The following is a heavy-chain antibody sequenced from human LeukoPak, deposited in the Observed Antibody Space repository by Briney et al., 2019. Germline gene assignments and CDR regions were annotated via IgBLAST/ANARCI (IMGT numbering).Heavy chain of an antibody. CDR2: ISASGAST. Sequence: PGGSLRLSCAASGFSFNNYAMAWVRQAPGKGLEWISDISASGASTYYADSVRGRFTVSRDNPKNTLYLVMNSLRAEDMALYFCAKSPYGSGNNYVDYWGQGTLVTVSS. CDR3: AKSPYGSGNNYVDY. J-gene: IGHJ4*02. CDR1: GFSFNNYA. D-gene: IGHD3-10*01. V-gene: IGHV3-23*01.